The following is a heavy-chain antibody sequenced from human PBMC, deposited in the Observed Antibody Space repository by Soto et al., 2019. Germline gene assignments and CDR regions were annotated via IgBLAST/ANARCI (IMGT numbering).Heavy chain of an antibody. J-gene: IGHJ4*02. D-gene: IGHD6-25*01. V-gene: IGHV3-7*01. Sequence: PGGSLRLSCVASGFTFNTYWMSWVRQAPGKGLEWVANIKEDGSDKYYVDSVKGRFTISRDNSKNLFYLQMNSLGAGDTAMYYCARFTRGSSGDYWGQGTLVTVSS. CDR3: ARFTRGSSGDY. CDR1: GFTFNTYW. CDR2: IKEDGSDK.